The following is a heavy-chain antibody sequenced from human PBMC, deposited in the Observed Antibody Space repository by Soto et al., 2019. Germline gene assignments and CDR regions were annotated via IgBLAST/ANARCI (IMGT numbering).Heavy chain of an antibody. CDR1: GGSISSGDYY. D-gene: IGHD4-4*01. Sequence: TLSLTCTVSGGSISSGDYYWSWIRQPPGKGLEWIGYIYYSGSTYYNPSLKSRVTISVDTSKNQFSLKLSSVTAADTAVYYCARGGPKSTGYYYYMDVWGKGTTVTVSS. V-gene: IGHV4-30-4*01. CDR2: IYYSGST. CDR3: ARGGPKSTGYYYYMDV. J-gene: IGHJ6*03.